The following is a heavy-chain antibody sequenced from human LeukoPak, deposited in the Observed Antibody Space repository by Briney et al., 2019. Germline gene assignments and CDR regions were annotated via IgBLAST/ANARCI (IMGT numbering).Heavy chain of an antibody. D-gene: IGHD3-22*01. Sequence: SETLSLTCTVSGASISSNGYFWDWIRQPPGKGLEWIGSIYYSGTTYYNPSLKSRVTISVDTSKNQFSLKLSSVTAADTAVYYCARHGGGYYYDSSGHFDDWGQGTLATVSS. CDR2: IYYSGTT. V-gene: IGHV4-39*01. CDR1: GASISSNGYF. CDR3: ARHGGGYYYDSSGHFDD. J-gene: IGHJ4*02.